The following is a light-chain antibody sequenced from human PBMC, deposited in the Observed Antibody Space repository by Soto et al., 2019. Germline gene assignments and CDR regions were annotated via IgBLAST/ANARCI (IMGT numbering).Light chain of an antibody. Sequence: QSVLTQPPSASGSPGQSVTISCTGTSSDVGGYNYVSWYQQHPGKAPKFMIYEVSKWPSGVPDRFSGSKSGNTASLTVSGLQAEDEADYYCSSYAGRNNWVFGGGTKLTVL. CDR3: SSYAGRNNWV. CDR1: SSDVGGYNY. V-gene: IGLV2-8*01. J-gene: IGLJ3*02. CDR2: EVS.